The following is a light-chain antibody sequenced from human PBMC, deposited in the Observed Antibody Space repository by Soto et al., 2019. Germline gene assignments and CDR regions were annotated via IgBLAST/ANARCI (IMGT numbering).Light chain of an antibody. CDR3: QQSYRSPLN. V-gene: IGKV1-39*01. CDR2: GTS. Sequence: DIQMTQSPLSLSASVGESVTITCRASQNISHFLNWYQQKPGKPPRLLIFGTSNLQSGVPSRFRGSRSATDFNLTISVRQPEDFSTYICQQSYRSPLNFGPGTRVA. J-gene: IGKJ3*01. CDR1: QNISHF.